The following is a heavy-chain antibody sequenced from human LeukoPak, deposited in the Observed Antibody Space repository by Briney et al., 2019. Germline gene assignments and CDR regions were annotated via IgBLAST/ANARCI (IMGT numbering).Heavy chain of an antibody. CDR2: ISGSGGST. CDR1: GFAFSSYA. Sequence: GGSLRLSCAASGFAFSSYAMSWVRQAPGKGLEWVSAISGSGGSTYYADSVKGRFTISRDNSKNTLYLQMNSLRAEDTAVYYCAKSEFWWQWLVPFDYWGQGTLVTVSS. V-gene: IGHV3-23*01. J-gene: IGHJ4*02. CDR3: AKSEFWWQWLVPFDY. D-gene: IGHD6-19*01.